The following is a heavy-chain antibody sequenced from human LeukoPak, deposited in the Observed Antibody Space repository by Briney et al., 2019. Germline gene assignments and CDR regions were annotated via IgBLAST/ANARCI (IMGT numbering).Heavy chain of an antibody. CDR3: ARTLIGISYYFDY. D-gene: IGHD3-3*02. V-gene: IGHV3-23*01. CDR2: ISGSGSNT. J-gene: IGHJ4*02. CDR1: GFTFSPYG. Sequence: GGSLRLSCAASGFTFSPYGMSWVRQAPGKGLEWVSIISGSGSNTYYADSEKGRFTVSRDNSKSTLYLQMNSLRADDTAVYYCARTLIGISYYFDYWGQGTLVTVSS.